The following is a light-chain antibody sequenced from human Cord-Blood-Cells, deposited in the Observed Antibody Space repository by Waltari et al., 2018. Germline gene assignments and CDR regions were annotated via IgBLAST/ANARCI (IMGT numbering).Light chain of an antibody. J-gene: IGKJ3*01. CDR1: QSVSSSY. CDR3: QQYGSS. Sequence: EIVLTQSPGTLSLSPGERATLSCRASQSVSSSYLAWYQQKPGQAPRLLIYGASSRATGIPYRFSGSGSGTDFTLTISRLEPEDFAVYYCQQYGSSFGPGTKVDIK. CDR2: GAS. V-gene: IGKV3-20*01.